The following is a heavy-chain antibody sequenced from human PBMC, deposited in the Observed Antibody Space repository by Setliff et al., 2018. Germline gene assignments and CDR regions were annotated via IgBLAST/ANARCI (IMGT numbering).Heavy chain of an antibody. CDR1: GYTFTSYY. CDR3: VIPFCAGATCPPS. V-gene: IGHV1-46*01. Sequence: ASVKVSCKASGYTFTSYYMYWVRQAPGQGLEWMGIINISGGSSSYEEKFQGRVTMTRDTSIKTAYLEVNGLTSDDTAVYYCVIPFCAGATCPPSWGQGTQVTVSS. CDR2: INISGGSS. J-gene: IGHJ4*02. D-gene: IGHD2-21*01.